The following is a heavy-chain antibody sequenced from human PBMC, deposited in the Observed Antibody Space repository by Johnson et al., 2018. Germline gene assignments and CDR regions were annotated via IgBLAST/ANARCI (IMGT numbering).Heavy chain of an antibody. Sequence: VQLVEAGGALVQDGGSLGLSCEASGFTFTSCAMTWVRQAPGQGLEGVSAIDGSGVNTYYTDSVKGRFTISRDNSKSTLYLQMDSLRAEDTAVYYCATDMDFWGKGTTVTVSS. J-gene: IGHJ6*03. CDR1: GFTFTSCA. CDR2: IDGSGVNT. V-gene: IGHV3-23*04. CDR3: ATDMDF.